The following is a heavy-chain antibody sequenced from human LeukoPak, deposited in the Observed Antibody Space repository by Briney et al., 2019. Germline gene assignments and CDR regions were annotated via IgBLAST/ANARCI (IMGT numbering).Heavy chain of an antibody. CDR3: ARALVVVAATRYYFDY. CDR1: GGSFSGYY. CDR2: INHSGST. D-gene: IGHD2-15*01. J-gene: IGHJ4*02. Sequence: SETLSLTCAVYGGSFSGYYWSWIRQPPGKGLEWIGEINHSGSTNYNPSLKSRVTISVDTSKNQFSLKLSSVTTADTAVYYCARALVVVAATRYYFDYWGQGTLVTVSS. V-gene: IGHV4-34*01.